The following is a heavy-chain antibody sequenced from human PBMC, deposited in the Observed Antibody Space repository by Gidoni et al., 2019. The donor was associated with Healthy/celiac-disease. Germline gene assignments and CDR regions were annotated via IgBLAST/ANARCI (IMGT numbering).Heavy chain of an antibody. J-gene: IGHJ6*03. V-gene: IGHV5-10-1*03. Sequence: EVQLMQAGAGVNKLGEPLSIACKGSGYSASSYWISWVRQMPGKGLEWMGRIDPSDSYTNYSPSFQGHVTISADKSISTAYLQWSSLKASDTAMYYCARLPTFIAARIGGYYYYYMDVWGKGTTVTVSS. CDR2: IDPSDSYT. CDR1: GYSASSYW. D-gene: IGHD6-6*01. CDR3: ARLPTFIAARIGGYYYYYMDV.